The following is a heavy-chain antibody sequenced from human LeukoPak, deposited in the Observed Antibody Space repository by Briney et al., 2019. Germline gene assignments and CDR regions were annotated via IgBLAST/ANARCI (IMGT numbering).Heavy chain of an antibody. CDR1: GFTFSSYG. CDR2: ISGSGGST. V-gene: IGHV3-23*01. J-gene: IGHJ4*02. CDR3: AKGRSLRGAVAAAFDY. Sequence: GGSLRLSCAASGFTFSSYGMSWVRQAPGKGLEWASAISGSGGSTYYADSVKGRFTISRDNSKNTLYLQMNSPRAEDTAVYYCAKGRSLRGAVAAAFDYWGQGTLVTVSS. D-gene: IGHD6-19*01.